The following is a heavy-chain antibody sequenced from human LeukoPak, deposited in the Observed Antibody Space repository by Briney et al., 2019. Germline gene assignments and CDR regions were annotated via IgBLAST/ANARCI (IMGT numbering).Heavy chain of an antibody. D-gene: IGHD5-12*01. CDR2: ISSSGKTI. J-gene: IGHJ4*02. V-gene: IGHV3-48*04. CDR3: ARGSGYATFDY. Sequence: GGSLRLSCAASGFTFSSYWMNWARQAPGKGLEWISYISSSGKTIYYADSVKGRFSISRDNAKNSLYLQMNSLRADDTAVYYCARGSGYATFDYWGQGTLVTVSS. CDR1: GFTFSSYW.